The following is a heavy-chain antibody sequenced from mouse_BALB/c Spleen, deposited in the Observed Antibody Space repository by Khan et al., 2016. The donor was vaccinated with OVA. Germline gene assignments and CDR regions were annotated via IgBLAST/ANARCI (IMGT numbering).Heavy chain of an antibody. V-gene: IGHV5-17*02. J-gene: IGHJ4*01. D-gene: IGHD2-4*01. CDR1: GFTFSSFG. Sequence: EVELVESGGGLVQPGGSRKLSCAASGFTFSSFGMNWVRQAPEKGLEWVAYISSGSSTIYYAETVKGRFTISRDNPKNILFLQLNSLRSEDTAMYYCARSGITTGYAMDYWGQGTSVTVSS. CDR3: ARSGITTGYAMDY. CDR2: ISSGSSTI.